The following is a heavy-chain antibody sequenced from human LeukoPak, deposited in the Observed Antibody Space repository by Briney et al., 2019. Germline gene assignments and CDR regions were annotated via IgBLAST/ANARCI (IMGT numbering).Heavy chain of an antibody. Sequence: GGSLRLSCAASGFTFSSYSMNWVRQAPGKGLEWVSSIRSSSSYIYYADSVKGRFTISRDNAKNSLYLQMNSLRAEDTAVYYCARGLQWLVTGRRYYFDYWGQGTLVTVSS. D-gene: IGHD6-19*01. CDR3: ARGLQWLVTGRRYYFDY. V-gene: IGHV3-21*01. J-gene: IGHJ4*02. CDR2: IRSSSSYI. CDR1: GFTFSSYS.